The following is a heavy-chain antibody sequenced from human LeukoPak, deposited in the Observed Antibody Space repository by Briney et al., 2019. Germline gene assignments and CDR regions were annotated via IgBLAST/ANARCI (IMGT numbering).Heavy chain of an antibody. J-gene: IGHJ4*02. D-gene: IGHD2-2*03. Sequence: PGGSLRLSCAASGFTFSSYAMSWVRQAPGKGLEWVSAISGSGGSTYYADSVKGRFTISRDNSKNTLYLQMNSLRAEDTAVYYCAKDLDLVVVPAAVYFDYWGQGTLVTVSS. CDR2: ISGSGGST. V-gene: IGHV3-23*01. CDR3: AKDLDLVVVPAAVYFDY. CDR1: GFTFSSYA.